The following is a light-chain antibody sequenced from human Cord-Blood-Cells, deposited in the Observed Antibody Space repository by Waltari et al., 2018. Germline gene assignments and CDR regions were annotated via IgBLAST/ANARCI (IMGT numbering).Light chain of an antibody. Sequence: QSALTQPRSVSGSPGPSVTISCTGTSSDVGGYNYVSWYQQHPGKAPKLMIYDVSKRPSGVPDRFSGSKSGSTASLTISGLQAEDEADYYCCSYAGSYTYVFGTGTKVTVL. CDR2: DVS. V-gene: IGLV2-11*01. CDR3: CSYAGSYTYV. CDR1: SSDVGGYNY. J-gene: IGLJ1*01.